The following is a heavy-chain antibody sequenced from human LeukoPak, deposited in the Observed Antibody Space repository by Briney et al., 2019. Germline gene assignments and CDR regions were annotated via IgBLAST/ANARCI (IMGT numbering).Heavy chain of an antibody. Sequence: GGSLRLSCAASGFTFSSYAMSWVRQAPGKGLEWVSTISASGGSTFYADSVKGRFTISRDNSKNTLYLQMYRLRAEDTAVYYCANQNYYGSGSYPDSWGQGTLVTVSS. V-gene: IGHV3-23*01. CDR2: ISASGGST. CDR3: ANQNYYGSGSYPDS. J-gene: IGHJ4*02. D-gene: IGHD3-10*01. CDR1: GFTFSSYA.